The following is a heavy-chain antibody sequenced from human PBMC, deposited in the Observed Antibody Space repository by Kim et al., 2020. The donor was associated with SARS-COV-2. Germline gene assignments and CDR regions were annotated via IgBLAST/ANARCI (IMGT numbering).Heavy chain of an antibody. V-gene: IGHV4-61*02. CDR1: GGSISSGSYY. J-gene: IGHJ2*01. CDR3: AREKADIVVVPAATGLYWYVDL. CDR2: IYTSGST. D-gene: IGHD2-2*01. Sequence: SETLSLTCTVSGGSISSGSYYWSWIRQPAGKGLEWIGRIYTSGSTNYNPSLKSRVTISVDTSKNQFSLKLSSVTAADTAVYYCAREKADIVVVPAATGLYWYVDLWGRGTLVTVSS.